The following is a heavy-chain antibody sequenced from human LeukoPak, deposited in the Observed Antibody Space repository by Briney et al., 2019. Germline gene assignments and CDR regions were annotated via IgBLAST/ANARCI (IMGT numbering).Heavy chain of an antibody. CDR2: INSNTGGT. J-gene: IGHJ3*02. V-gene: IGHV1-2*06. D-gene: IGHD2-15*01. Sequence: ASVKVSCKASGYTFSGYYMHWVRQAPGQGLEWMGRINSNTGGTIYAQKFQGRATMTRDTSISTAYMEVSRLISDDTAVYYCARDDRLRAFDIWGQGTMVLVSS. CDR3: ARDDRLRAFDI. CDR1: GYTFSGYY.